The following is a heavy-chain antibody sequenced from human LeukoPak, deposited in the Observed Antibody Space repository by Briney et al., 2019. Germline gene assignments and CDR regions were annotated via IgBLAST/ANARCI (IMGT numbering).Heavy chain of an antibody. Sequence: GRSLRLSCAASGFTFSSYAMHWVRQAPGKGLEWVAVISYDGSNKYYADSVKGRFTISRDNSKNTLYLQMNSLRAEDTAVYYCAREYSGYDCGMDVWGKGTTVTVSS. CDR2: ISYDGSNK. CDR3: AREYSGYDCGMDV. J-gene: IGHJ6*04. V-gene: IGHV3-30*04. CDR1: GFTFSSYA. D-gene: IGHD1-26*01.